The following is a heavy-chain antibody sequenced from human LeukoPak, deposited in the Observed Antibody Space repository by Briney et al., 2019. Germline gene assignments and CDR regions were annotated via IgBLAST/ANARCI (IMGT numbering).Heavy chain of an antibody. Sequence: AASVKVSCKASGYTFTSYDINWVRQATGQGLEWMGWMNPNSGNTGYAQKFQGRVTMTRNTSISTAYMELSSLRSEDTAVYYCARGDSSSWYVSYRSQGTLVTVSS. V-gene: IGHV1-8*01. CDR3: ARGDSSSWYVSY. CDR2: MNPNSGNT. D-gene: IGHD6-13*01. CDR1: GYTFTSYD. J-gene: IGHJ4*02.